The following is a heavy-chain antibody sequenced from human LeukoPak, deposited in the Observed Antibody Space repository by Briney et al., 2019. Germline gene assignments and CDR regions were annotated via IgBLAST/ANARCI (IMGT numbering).Heavy chain of an antibody. D-gene: IGHD2-2*01. Sequence: GGSLRLSCAASGFTFRSYGMHWVRQAPGKGLEWVAFIRYDGSNKYYADSVKGRFTISRDNSKNTLYLQMNSLRAEDTAVYYCAKDRIVVVPAAMGVLDYWGQGTLVTVSS. V-gene: IGHV3-30*02. CDR2: IRYDGSNK. J-gene: IGHJ4*02. CDR1: GFTFRSYG. CDR3: AKDRIVVVPAAMGVLDY.